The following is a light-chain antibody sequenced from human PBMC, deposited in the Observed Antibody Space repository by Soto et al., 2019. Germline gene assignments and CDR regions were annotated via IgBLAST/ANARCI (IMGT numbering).Light chain of an antibody. CDR3: QQSYSTPPAT. CDR1: QSISSW. CDR2: KAS. J-gene: IGKJ1*01. V-gene: IGKV1-5*03. Sequence: DIQMTQSPSTLSASVGDRVTITCRASQSISSWLAWYQQKPGKAPKLLIYKASSLESGVPSRFSGSGSGTDFTLTISSLQPEDFATYYCQQSYSTPPATFGQGTKVDIK.